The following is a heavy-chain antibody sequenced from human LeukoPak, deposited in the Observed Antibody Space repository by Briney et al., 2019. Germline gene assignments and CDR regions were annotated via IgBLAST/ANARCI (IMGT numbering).Heavy chain of an antibody. Sequence: GGSLRLSCAASGFIFSTSWMSWVRQAPGKGLEWVANIKQDGSQKHYVDSVKGRFTISRDNSKNLLYLQMNSLGAEDTAVYYCARWGRPGMVSSDWYSRLSRNWFDPWGQGTLVTVSS. CDR3: ARWGRPGMVSSDWYSRLSRNWFDP. CDR2: IKQDGSQK. D-gene: IGHD6-19*01. V-gene: IGHV3-7*03. CDR1: GFIFSTSW. J-gene: IGHJ5*02.